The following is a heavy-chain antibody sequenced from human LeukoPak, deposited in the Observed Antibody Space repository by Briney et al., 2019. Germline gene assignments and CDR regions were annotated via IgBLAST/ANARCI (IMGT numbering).Heavy chain of an antibody. CDR3: ARERRGYSGYDYNYYYYMDV. J-gene: IGHJ6*03. Sequence: GGSLRLSCAASGFTFSSYWMSWVRQAPGKGLEWVANIKQDGSEKYYVDSVKGRFTISRDNAKNSLYLQMNSLRAKDTAVYYCARERRGYSGYDYNYYYYMDVWGKGTTVTVSS. V-gene: IGHV3-7*01. CDR2: IKQDGSEK. D-gene: IGHD5-12*01. CDR1: GFTFSSYW.